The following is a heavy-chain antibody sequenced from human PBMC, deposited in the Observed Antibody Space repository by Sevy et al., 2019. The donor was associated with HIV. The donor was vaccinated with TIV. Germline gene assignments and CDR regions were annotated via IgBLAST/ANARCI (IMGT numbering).Heavy chain of an antibody. CDR3: ARGGGRTDWGMDV. J-gene: IGHJ6*02. D-gene: IGHD1-1*01. CDR2: ISDSGFS. CDR1: GGSTSTYY. Sequence: SDTLSLTCTVSGGSTSTYYWNWIRQPPGKGLEWIGYISDSGFSNDKPSLRSRVTISIDTSKNQFSLRLTSVSAADTAVYYCARGGGRTDWGMDVWGPGTTVTVSS. V-gene: IGHV4-59*07.